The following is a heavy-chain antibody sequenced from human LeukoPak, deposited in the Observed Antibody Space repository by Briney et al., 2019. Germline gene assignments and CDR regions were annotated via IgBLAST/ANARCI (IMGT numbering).Heavy chain of an antibody. CDR1: GFTLSSYW. CDR3: ARDLTRRGLQGFILGY. Sequence: QPGGSLRLSCAASGFTLSSYWMHWVRHAPGKGLVWVSRIIGDGSISTYADFVKGRFTISRDNVKNTVYLQMNSLGAEDTAVYYCARDLTRRGLQGFILGYWGQGTLVTVSS. CDR2: IIGDGSIS. V-gene: IGHV3-74*01. D-gene: IGHD5-24*01. J-gene: IGHJ4*02.